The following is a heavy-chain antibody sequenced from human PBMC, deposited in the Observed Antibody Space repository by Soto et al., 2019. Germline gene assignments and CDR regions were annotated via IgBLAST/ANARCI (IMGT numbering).Heavy chain of an antibody. D-gene: IGHD3-16*01. CDR2: INAGNGNT. J-gene: IGHJ5*02. Sequence: QVQLVQSGAEVKKPGASVKVSCKASGYTFTSYAMHWVRQAPGQRLEWMGWINAGNGNTKYSQKFQGRVTITRDTSASTAYMELSSLRSEDTAVYYCARSPLMITFGGHGSGFDPWGQGTLVTVSS. V-gene: IGHV1-3*01. CDR1: GYTFTSYA. CDR3: ARSPLMITFGGHGSGFDP.